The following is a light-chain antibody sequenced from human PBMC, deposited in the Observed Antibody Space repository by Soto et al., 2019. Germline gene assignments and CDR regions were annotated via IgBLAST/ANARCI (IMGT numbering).Light chain of an antibody. Sequence: EIVMTQSPATLSVSPGERATLSCRSRQSVSSNLARYQQKPGQAPRLLIYGASTRATGIPARFSGSGSGTEFTLTISSLQSEDFAVYYCQQYNNWPHTFGQGTTREIK. CDR1: QSVSSN. CDR3: QQYNNWPHT. CDR2: GAS. J-gene: IGKJ2*01. V-gene: IGKV3-15*01.